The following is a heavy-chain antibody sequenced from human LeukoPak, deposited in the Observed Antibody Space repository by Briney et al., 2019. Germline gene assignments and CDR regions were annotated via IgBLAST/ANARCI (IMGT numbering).Heavy chain of an antibody. CDR2: ISYDGSNK. Sequence: PGGSLRLSCAASGFTFNSYAIHWVRQAPGKGLEWVAVISYDGSNKYYADSVKGRFTISRDNSKNTLYLQMNSLRAEDTAVYYCAKDLYFMGYDILTGVDYWGQGTLVTVSS. CDR1: GFTFNSYA. J-gene: IGHJ4*02. V-gene: IGHV3-30*04. D-gene: IGHD3-9*01. CDR3: AKDLYFMGYDILTGVDY.